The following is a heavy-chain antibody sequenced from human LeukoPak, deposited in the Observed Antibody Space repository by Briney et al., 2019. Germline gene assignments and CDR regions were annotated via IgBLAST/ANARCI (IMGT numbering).Heavy chain of an antibody. V-gene: IGHV3-30*04. J-gene: IGHJ6*03. CDR1: GFTFSSYA. CDR3: ARDSYDSSGKGDYYYYMDV. D-gene: IGHD3-22*01. CDR2: ISYDGSNK. Sequence: GGSLRLSCAASGFTFSSYATHWVRQAPGKGLEWVAVISYDGSNKYYADSVKGRFTISRDNSKNTLYLQMNSLRAEDTAVYYCARDSYDSSGKGDYYYYMDVWGKGTTVTVSS.